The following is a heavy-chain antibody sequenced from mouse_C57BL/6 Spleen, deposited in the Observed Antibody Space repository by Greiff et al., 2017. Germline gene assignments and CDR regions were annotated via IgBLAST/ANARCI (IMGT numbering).Heavy chain of an antibody. CDR2: IHPNSGST. Sequence: QVQLKQPGAELVKPGASVKLSCKASGYTFTSYWMHWVKQRPGQGLEWIGMIHPNSGSTNYNEKFKSKATLTVDKSSSTAYMQLSSLTSEDSAVYYCAREDYSNWDAYWGQGTLVTVSA. CDR1: GYTFTSYW. V-gene: IGHV1-64*01. J-gene: IGHJ3*01. D-gene: IGHD2-5*01. CDR3: AREDYSNWDAY.